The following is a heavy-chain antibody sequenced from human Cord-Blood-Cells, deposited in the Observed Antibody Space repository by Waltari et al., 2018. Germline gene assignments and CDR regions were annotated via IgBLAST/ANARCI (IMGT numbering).Heavy chain of an antibody. J-gene: IGHJ3*02. CDR3: AGGQDAFDI. Sequence: QVQLVQSGAEVKKPRASVKASCKASGYTFTSYHIYWVRQATGQGLEWMGWMNPNSGNTGYAQKFQGRVTITRNTSISTAYMELSSLRSEDTAVYYCAGGQDAFDIWGQGTMVTVSS. V-gene: IGHV1-8*03. CDR2: MNPNSGNT. CDR1: GYTFTSYH.